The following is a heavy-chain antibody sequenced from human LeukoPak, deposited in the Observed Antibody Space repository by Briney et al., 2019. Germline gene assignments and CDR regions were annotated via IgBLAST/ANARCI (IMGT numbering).Heavy chain of an antibody. CDR2: IRYDGSNK. CDR3: AKELRCSSTSCYDY. V-gene: IGHV3-30*02. D-gene: IGHD2-2*01. J-gene: IGHJ4*02. Sequence: GGSLRLSCAASGFTFSSYGMHWVRQAPGKGLEWVAFIRYDGSNKYYADSVKGRFTISRDNSKNTLYLQMNSLRAEDRAVCYCAKELRCSSTSCYDYWGQGTLVTVSS. CDR1: GFTFSSYG.